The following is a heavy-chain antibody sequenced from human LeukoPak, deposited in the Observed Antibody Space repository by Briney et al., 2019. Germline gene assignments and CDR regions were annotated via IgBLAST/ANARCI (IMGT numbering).Heavy chain of an antibody. D-gene: IGHD3-22*01. CDR3: AREPSTNYYDSSGYFLDY. Sequence: GGSLRLSCLASGFTFSSYNINWVRQAPGKGLEWLSYISTSSTNIYYADSVKGRFTISRDNAKNSLYLQMNSLRAEDTAVYYCAREPSTNYYDSSGYFLDYWGQGTLVTVSS. J-gene: IGHJ4*02. CDR2: ISTSSTNI. V-gene: IGHV3-21*05. CDR1: GFTFSSYN.